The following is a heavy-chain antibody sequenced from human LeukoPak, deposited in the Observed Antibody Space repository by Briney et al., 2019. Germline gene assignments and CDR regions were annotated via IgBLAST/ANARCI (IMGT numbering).Heavy chain of an antibody. D-gene: IGHD1-26*01. CDR1: GGPISSSLYY. Sequence: PSETLSLTCTVSGGPISSSLYYYGCIRQSPEKALEWIGRFYSTGSTYYNPSLKSPVTISVDTSKNKFSLEHGSVTAADTAVYYCAARYSRTYYWHSWGQGTLVTVSS. CDR3: AARYSRTYYWHS. V-gene: IGHV4-39*01. CDR2: FYSTGST. J-gene: IGHJ4*02.